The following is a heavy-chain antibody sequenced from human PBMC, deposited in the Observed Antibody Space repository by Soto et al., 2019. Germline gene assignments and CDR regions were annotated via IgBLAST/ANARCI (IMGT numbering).Heavy chain of an antibody. CDR2: VTGSGDST. CDR1: GFTFSSFA. D-gene: IGHD4-17*01. V-gene: IGHV3-23*01. J-gene: IGHJ4*02. CDR3: AKGTSVTTGDMAY. Sequence: EVQLLESGGGLVQPGGSLRLSCAASGFTFSSFAMPWGRQSPGKGLEWVSPVTGSGDSTYYADSVKGRFTIARDNSKNTLYLQRNSLRADDTALYYCAKGTSVTTGDMAYWGQGTLVTVSS.